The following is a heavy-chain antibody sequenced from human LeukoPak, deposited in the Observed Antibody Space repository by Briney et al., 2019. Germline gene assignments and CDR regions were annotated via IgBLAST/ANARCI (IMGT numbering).Heavy chain of an antibody. CDR1: GFTFSSYS. D-gene: IGHD3-10*01. J-gene: IGHJ4*02. Sequence: TGGSLRLSCAASGFTFSSYSMNWVRQAPGKGLEWVSYIRSSSRTIYYADSVKGRFTISRDNAKKSLYLQMNSLRAEDTAVYYCARDGSGRVPEMSAPDYWGQGTLVTVSS. CDR2: IRSSSRTI. CDR3: ARDGSGRVPEMSAPDY. V-gene: IGHV3-48*01.